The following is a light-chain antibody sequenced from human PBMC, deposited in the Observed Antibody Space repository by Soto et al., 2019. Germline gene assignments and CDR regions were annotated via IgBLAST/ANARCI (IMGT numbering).Light chain of an antibody. V-gene: IGLV2-14*01. Sequence: QSVLTQPASVSGSPGPSITISCTGTSSDVGGYNYVSWYQQHPGKAPKLMIYDVSNRPSGVSNRFSGSKSGNTASLTISGLQAEDEADYYCSSYTSTSTVCGTGTRSPS. CDR3: SSYTSTSTV. CDR1: SSDVGGYNY. J-gene: IGLJ1*01. CDR2: DVS.